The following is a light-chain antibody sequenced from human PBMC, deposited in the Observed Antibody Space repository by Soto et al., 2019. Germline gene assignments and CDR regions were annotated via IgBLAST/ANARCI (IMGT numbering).Light chain of an antibody. CDR2: AAS. V-gene: IGKV1-27*01. CDR1: QGISNY. Sequence: DIQMTQSPSALSASVGDRVTITCRASQGISNYLAWYQQKPGKVPKLLIYAASTLQSGVPSRFSGIGSGTDFTLTISSLQPEDVATYYCQKYNGGTRAFGQGTKVEIK. CDR3: QKYNGGTRA. J-gene: IGKJ1*01.